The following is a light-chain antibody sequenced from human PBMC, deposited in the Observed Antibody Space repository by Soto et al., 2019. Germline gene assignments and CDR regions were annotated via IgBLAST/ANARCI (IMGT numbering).Light chain of an antibody. CDR3: QQYSAWPLT. CDR2: GAS. J-gene: IGKJ4*01. CDR1: QSIRNN. V-gene: IGKV3-15*01. Sequence: EIVMTQSPAILSVSPGDRATLFCRASQSIRNNFLAWYQHKPGQAPRLLIHGASTRATGVPARFSGSASETEFTLTISSLQSEDFAVYYCQQYSAWPLTFGGGTKVEI.